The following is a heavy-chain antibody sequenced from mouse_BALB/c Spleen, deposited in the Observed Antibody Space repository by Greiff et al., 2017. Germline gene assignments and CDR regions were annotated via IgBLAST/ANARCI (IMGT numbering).Heavy chain of an antibody. CDR3: ARGYYYGSSPYAIDY. CDR1: GFTFSDYY. D-gene: IGHD1-1*01. CDR2: ISDGGSYT. J-gene: IGHJ4*01. V-gene: IGHV5-4*02. Sequence: VQLKESGGGLVKPGGSLKLSCAASGFTFSDYYMYWVRQTPEKRLEWVATISDGGSYTYYPDSVKGRFTISRDNAKNNLYLQMSSLKSEDTAMYYCARGYYYGSSPYAIDYWGQGTSVTVSS.